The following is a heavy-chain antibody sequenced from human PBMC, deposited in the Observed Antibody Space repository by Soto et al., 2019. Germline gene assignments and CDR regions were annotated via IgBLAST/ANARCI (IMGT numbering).Heavy chain of an antibody. CDR1: GRSISSYY. Sequence: QVQLQESGPGLVKPSETLSLTCTVSGRSISSYYWSWIRQPPGKGLEWIGYIYYSGFTNYNPSLKTPIPISVDPSKNQFPLKLRSVTAADTALYYFASKLHYGGGYEGSEIWGQGTMVTVSS. J-gene: IGHJ3*02. CDR3: ASKLHYGGGYEGSEI. CDR2: IYYSGFT. V-gene: IGHV4-59*01. D-gene: IGHD4-17*01.